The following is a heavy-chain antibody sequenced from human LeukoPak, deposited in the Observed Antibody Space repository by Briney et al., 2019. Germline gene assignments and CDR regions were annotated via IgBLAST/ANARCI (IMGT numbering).Heavy chain of an antibody. D-gene: IGHD6-13*01. Sequence: GGSLRLSCAASGFTFSMYWMTWVRQAPGKGLEWVANIKEDGSEKYYVDSVKGRFTISRDNAKNSLYLQMNSLRAEDTAVYYCARRWGRAAGFYMDVWGKGTTVTVSS. V-gene: IGHV3-7*03. CDR3: ARRWGRAAGFYMDV. J-gene: IGHJ6*03. CDR1: GFTFSMYW. CDR2: IKEDGSEK.